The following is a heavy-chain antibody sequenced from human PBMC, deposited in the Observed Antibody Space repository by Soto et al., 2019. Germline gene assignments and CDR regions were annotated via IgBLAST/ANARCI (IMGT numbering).Heavy chain of an antibody. CDR3: ARLIGEGYSGTYGLDY. CDR1: GGTFNNYA. CDR2: IIPLFGTT. V-gene: IGHV1-69*06. D-gene: IGHD1-26*01. J-gene: IGHJ4*02. Sequence: QVQLVQSGAEVKKPGSSVKVSCKASGGTFNNYAISWVRQAPGQGLEWMGGIIPLFGTTNYAQKFQGRVTITADKSTSTAYMERSSLRSDDTAVYYCARLIGEGYSGTYGLDYWGQGTLVTVSS.